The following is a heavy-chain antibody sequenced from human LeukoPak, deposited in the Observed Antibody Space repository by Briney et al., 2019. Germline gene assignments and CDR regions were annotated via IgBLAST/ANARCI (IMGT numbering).Heavy chain of an antibody. CDR1: GFTFSSYG. Sequence: GSLRLSCAASGFTFSSYGMHWVRQAPGKGLEWVAVISYDGSNKYYADSVKGRFTISRDNSKNTLYLQMNSLRAEDTAVYYCAKDRGRYYDIPTYAFDIWGQGTMVTVSS. V-gene: IGHV3-30*18. J-gene: IGHJ3*02. CDR2: ISYDGSNK. CDR3: AKDRGRYYDIPTYAFDI. D-gene: IGHD3-9*01.